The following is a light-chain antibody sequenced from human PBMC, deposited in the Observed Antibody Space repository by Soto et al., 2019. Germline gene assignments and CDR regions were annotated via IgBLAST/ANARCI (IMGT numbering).Light chain of an antibody. CDR2: GAF. V-gene: IGKV3D-15*01. CDR1: QSVSDN. Sequence: TPGPDTLAVCACERATLSWMASQSVSDNLAWCQQKPGQAPRLLIYGAFTRATGIPARFSGSGSGTEFSLTISSLQSEDFAVYYCQQYNDWPLTFGGGTKVDIK. J-gene: IGKJ4*01. CDR3: QQYNDWPLT.